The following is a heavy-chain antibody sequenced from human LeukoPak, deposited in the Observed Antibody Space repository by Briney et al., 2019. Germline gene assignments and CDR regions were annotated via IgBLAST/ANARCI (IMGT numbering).Heavy chain of an antibody. J-gene: IGHJ4*02. CDR3: ARDRGYAYFIDY. Sequence: SETLSLTCTVSGGSISSYYWSWIRQPPGKGLEWIGYIYYSGSTNYNPSLKSRVTISVDTSKNQFSLKLSSVTAADTAVYYCARDRGYAYFIDYWGQGTRVTVSS. CDR1: GGSISSYY. V-gene: IGHV4-59*01. CDR2: IYYSGST. D-gene: IGHD3-16*01.